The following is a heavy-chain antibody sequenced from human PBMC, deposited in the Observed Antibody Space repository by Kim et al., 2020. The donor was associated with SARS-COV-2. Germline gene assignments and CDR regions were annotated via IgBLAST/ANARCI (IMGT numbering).Heavy chain of an antibody. Sequence: GGSLRLSCLGSGFTFSSYGMHWVRQAPGKGLEWVAVVAYDGSNEYYGDSVKGRFTISRDNSKNTLYLQMNSLRAEDTAVYYCAKDWGPSILCGVSSFDSWGQGTLVTVSA. CDR1: GFTFSSYG. J-gene: IGHJ4*02. D-gene: IGHD3-16*01. V-gene: IGHV3-30*18. CDR2: VAYDGSNE. CDR3: AKDWGPSILCGVSSFDS.